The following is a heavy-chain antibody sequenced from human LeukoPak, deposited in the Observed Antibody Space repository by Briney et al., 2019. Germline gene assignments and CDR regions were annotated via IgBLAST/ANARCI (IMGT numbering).Heavy chain of an antibody. V-gene: IGHV3-72*01. CDR1: GFTFSDHY. CDR2: TRNKANSYTT. D-gene: IGHD6-13*01. CDR3: ARAGSSSWSPFDY. J-gene: IGHJ4*02. Sequence: GGSLRLSCAASGFTFSDHYMDWVRQAPGKGLEWVGRTRNKANSYTTEYAASVKGRFTISRDDSKNSLYLQMNSLKTEDTAVYYCARAGSSSWSPFDYWGQGTLVTVSS.